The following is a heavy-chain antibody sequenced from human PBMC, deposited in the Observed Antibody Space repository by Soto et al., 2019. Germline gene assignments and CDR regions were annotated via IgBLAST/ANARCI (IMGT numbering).Heavy chain of an antibody. CDR3: ARPSYSSGWFDHFDY. Sequence: PGGSLRLSCAASGFTFSSYAMSWVRQAPGKGLEWVSAISGSGGSTYYADSVKGRFTISRDNSKNTLYLQMNSPRAEDTAVYYCARPSYSSGWFDHFDYWGQGTLVTVSS. CDR2: ISGSGGST. J-gene: IGHJ4*02. CDR1: GFTFSSYA. V-gene: IGHV3-23*01. D-gene: IGHD6-19*01.